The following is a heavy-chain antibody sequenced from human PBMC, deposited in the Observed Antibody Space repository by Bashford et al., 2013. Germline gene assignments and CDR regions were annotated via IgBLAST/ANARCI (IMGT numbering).Heavy chain of an antibody. CDR1: GGSVSSGSYY. Sequence: SETLSLTCTVSGGSVSSGSYYWSWIRQPPGKGLEWIGYIYYSGSTNYNPSLKSRVTISVDTSKNQFSLKLSSVTAADTAVYYCARHTTVTQGWFDPWGQGALVTVSS. J-gene: IGHJ5*02. CDR2: IYYSGST. CDR3: ARHTTVTQGWFDP. D-gene: IGHD4-17*01. V-gene: IGHV4-61*01.